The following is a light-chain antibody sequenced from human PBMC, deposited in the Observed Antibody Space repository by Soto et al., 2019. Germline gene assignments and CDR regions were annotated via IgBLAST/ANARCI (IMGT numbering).Light chain of an antibody. CDR2: GAS. Sequence: EIVLTQSPGTLSLSPGQRATLSCRASESISRDYLAWYQQRLGQAPRLLIYGASSGATGIPDRFSGSGSGRDFTRTISRLEPEGFAIYYCQQYGGVPYTFGQGTKLEIK. CDR1: ESISRDY. V-gene: IGKV3-20*01. CDR3: QQYGGVPYT. J-gene: IGKJ2*01.